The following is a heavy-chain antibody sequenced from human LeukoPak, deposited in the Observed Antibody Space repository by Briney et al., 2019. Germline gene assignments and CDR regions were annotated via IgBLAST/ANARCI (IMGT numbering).Heavy chain of an antibody. D-gene: IGHD2-2*01. J-gene: IGHJ5*02. Sequence: ASVKVSCKASGYTFTGYYMHWVRQAPGQGLEWMGRINPNSGGTNYAQKFQGRVTMTRDTSISTAYMELSRLRSDDTAVYYCARFEGYQLLGFDPWGQGTLVTVSP. V-gene: IGHV1-2*06. CDR3: ARFEGYQLLGFDP. CDR1: GYTFTGYY. CDR2: INPNSGGT.